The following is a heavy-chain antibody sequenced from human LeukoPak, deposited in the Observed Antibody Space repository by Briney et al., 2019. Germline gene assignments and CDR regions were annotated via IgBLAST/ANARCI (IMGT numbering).Heavy chain of an antibody. V-gene: IGHV1-69*06. D-gene: IGHD3-3*01. CDR1: GGTFSSYA. Sequence: SVKVSCKASGGTFSSYAISWVRQAPGQGLEWMGGIIPIFGTANYAQKFQGRVTITADKSTSTAYMELSSLRSEDTAVYYCARLREIPVFGVVTKSTSYFDYWGQGTLVTVSS. J-gene: IGHJ4*02. CDR3: ARLREIPVFGVVTKSTSYFDY. CDR2: IIPIFGTA.